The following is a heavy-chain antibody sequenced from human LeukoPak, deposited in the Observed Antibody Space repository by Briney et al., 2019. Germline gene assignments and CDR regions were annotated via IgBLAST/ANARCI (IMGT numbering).Heavy chain of an antibody. CDR2: IFYSGSA. J-gene: IGHJ2*01. CDR1: GDSISNSNYY. V-gene: IGHV4-39*07. D-gene: IGHD5-18*01. CDR3: ARARGYSYRYFDL. Sequence: SETLSLTCTVSGDSISNSNYYWGWVRQPPGKGLEWIGHIFYSGSAYYNPSLKSRDTISVDTSKNQFSLKLSSVTAADTAVYYCARARGYSYRYFDLWGRGTLVTVSS.